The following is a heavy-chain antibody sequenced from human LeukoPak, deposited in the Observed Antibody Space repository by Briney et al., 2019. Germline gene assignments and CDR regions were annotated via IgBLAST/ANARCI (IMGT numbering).Heavy chain of an antibody. Sequence: GGSLRLSCAASGFTVSSNYMSWVRQAPGKGLEWVSVIYSGGSTYYADSVKGRFTISRDNSKNTLYLQMNSLRAEDTAVYYCAKDRYSNNWHSFDYWGQGTLVTVSS. J-gene: IGHJ4*02. V-gene: IGHV3-53*01. CDR2: IYSGGST. D-gene: IGHD6-13*01. CDR3: AKDRYSNNWHSFDY. CDR1: GFTVSSNY.